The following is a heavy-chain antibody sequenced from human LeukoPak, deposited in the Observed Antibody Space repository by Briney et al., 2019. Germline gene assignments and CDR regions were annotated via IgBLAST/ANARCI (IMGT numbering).Heavy chain of an antibody. CDR1: EITFSSYW. CDR3: AKDLRRQLVSYYFDY. D-gene: IGHD6-13*01. CDR2: IKQDGSEK. V-gene: IGHV3-7*03. J-gene: IGHJ4*02. Sequence: GGSLRLSCTSSEITFSSYWMSWVRQAPGKGLEWVANIKQDGSEKYYVDSLKGRFTISRDNARNSLYLQMNSLRAEDTAVYYCAKDLRRQLVSYYFDYWGQGTLVTVSS.